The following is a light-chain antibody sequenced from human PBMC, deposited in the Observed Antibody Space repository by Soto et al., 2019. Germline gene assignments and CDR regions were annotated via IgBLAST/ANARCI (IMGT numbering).Light chain of an antibody. CDR3: QQYGSSRFT. CDR1: QSISSSY. J-gene: IGKJ3*01. Sequence: EIVLTQSPGTLSLSPGERATLSCRARQSISSSYLAWYQQKPGQAPRLLVYGASSRATGIPDRFSGSGSGTDFTLTISRLEPKDFAVYYCQQYGSSRFTFGPGTKVDIK. V-gene: IGKV3-20*01. CDR2: GAS.